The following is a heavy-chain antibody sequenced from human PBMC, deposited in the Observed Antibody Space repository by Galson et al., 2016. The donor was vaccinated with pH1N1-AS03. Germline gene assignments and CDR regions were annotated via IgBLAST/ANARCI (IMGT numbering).Heavy chain of an antibody. CDR2: IKNRENGRTT. D-gene: IGHD4-17*01. CDR1: GFTFSNAW. J-gene: IGHJ3*02. V-gene: IGHV3-15*01. CDR3: ITDDYGDDRGTGAGTSDAFDM. Sequence: SLRLSCAASGFTFSNAWMSWVRQAPGKGLEWVGLIKNRENGRTTDYAAPVKGSFTISRDDSKNTLYLQMNSLKTEDTAVYYCITDDYGDDRGTGAGTSDAFDMWGQGTMVTVSS.